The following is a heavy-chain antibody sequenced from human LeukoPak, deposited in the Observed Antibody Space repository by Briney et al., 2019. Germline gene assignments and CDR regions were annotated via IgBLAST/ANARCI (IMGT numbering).Heavy chain of an antibody. D-gene: IGHD3-16*01. CDR1: GFTFSSYS. Sequence: PGGSLRLSCAASGFTFSSYSMNWVRQAPGKGLEWVSYISFSSSTIYYADSVKGRFTISRDNAKNSLYLQMNSLRAEDTAVYYCAGRLHYYYYMDVWGKGTTVTISS. J-gene: IGHJ6*03. CDR3: AGRLHYYYYMDV. V-gene: IGHV3-48*01. CDR2: ISFSSSTI.